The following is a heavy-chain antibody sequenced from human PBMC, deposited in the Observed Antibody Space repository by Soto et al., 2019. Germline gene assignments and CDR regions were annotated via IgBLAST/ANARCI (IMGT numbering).Heavy chain of an antibody. J-gene: IGHJ5*02. CDR3: ARGYYDILTGFNWFDP. Sequence: LSLTCAISGDSVSSNSAAWNWIRQSPSRGLEWLGRTYYRSKWYNDYAVSVKSRITITPDTSKNQFSLQLNSVTPEDTAVYYCARGYYDILTGFNWFDPWGQGTLVTVSS. CDR1: GDSVSSNSAA. V-gene: IGHV6-1*01. D-gene: IGHD3-9*01. CDR2: TYYRSKWYN.